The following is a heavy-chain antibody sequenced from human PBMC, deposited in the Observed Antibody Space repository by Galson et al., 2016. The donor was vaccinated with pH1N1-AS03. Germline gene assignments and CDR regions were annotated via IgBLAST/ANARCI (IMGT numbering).Heavy chain of an antibody. D-gene: IGHD3-3*01. V-gene: IGHV1-18*01. Sequence: SVKVSCKASGYTFTTYGISWVRQAPGQGLEWMGWISAYYGDTHFAHKFQERVTLTRDTSTATAYMELRNLRSDDTAVYYCVRESEISVVVFFCYWGQGTLVTVSS. CDR2: ISAYYGDT. J-gene: IGHJ4*02. CDR3: VRESEISVVVFFCY. CDR1: GYTFTTYG.